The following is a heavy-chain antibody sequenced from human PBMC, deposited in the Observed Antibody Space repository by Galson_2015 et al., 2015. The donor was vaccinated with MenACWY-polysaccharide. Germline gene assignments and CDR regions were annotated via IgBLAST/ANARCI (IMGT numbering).Heavy chain of an antibody. D-gene: IGHD4-17*01. CDR2: IYYSGNT. J-gene: IGHJ5*02. Sequence: TLSLTCSVSGGSISSGSHHWTWIRQLPGKGLEWIEYIYYSGNTYYNPSLKSRLTISRDTSKNQFSLNLSSVSDADTAVYYCAGIPSTETSYGWFDPWGQGTLVTVSS. CDR1: GGSISSGSHH. V-gene: IGHV4-31*03. CDR3: AGIPSTETSYGWFDP.